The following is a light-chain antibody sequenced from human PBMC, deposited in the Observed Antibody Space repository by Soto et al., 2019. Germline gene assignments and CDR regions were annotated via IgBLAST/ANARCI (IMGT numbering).Light chain of an antibody. J-gene: IGKJ1*01. V-gene: IGKV1-5*03. Sequence: DIQMTQSPSTLSASVGDRVTITCRASQTISTLLAWYQQRPGKAPNLLIYKASSLESGVPSRFSGSGSGTELTLTISSLQPDDFATYFRQQYSTYPWTFGQGTKVEVK. CDR2: KAS. CDR1: QTISTL. CDR3: QQYSTYPWT.